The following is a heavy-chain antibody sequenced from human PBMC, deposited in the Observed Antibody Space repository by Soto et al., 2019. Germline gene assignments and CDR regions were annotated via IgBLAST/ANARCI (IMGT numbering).Heavy chain of an antibody. D-gene: IGHD3-10*01. J-gene: IGHJ4*02. V-gene: IGHV3-7*01. CDR1: EFTFRNYW. CDR2: IKQDGSEK. Sequence: GGSLRLSCAASEFTFRNYWMTWVRQSPGKGLEWVANIKQDGSEKYYVDSVEGRFTISRDNANNALFLQMNSLRAEDTAVYFCARGTAFTYPDYFDYWGQGTLVTVSS. CDR3: ARGTAFTYPDYFDY.